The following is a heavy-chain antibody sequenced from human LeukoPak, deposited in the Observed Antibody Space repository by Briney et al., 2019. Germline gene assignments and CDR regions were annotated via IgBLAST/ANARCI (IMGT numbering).Heavy chain of an antibody. CDR2: IDPAGTDT. J-gene: IGHJ4*02. Sequence: GGSLRLSCAASGFSFNSYWMTWVRQPPGRGLEWLANIDPAGTDTYYVDPVKGRFTISRDNAKNLAYLQMNTLRAEDTAVYSCGRFGYVAGIDLWGQGTLVTVSS. D-gene: IGHD6-19*01. V-gene: IGHV3-7*01. CDR1: GFSFNSYW. CDR3: GRFGYVAGIDL.